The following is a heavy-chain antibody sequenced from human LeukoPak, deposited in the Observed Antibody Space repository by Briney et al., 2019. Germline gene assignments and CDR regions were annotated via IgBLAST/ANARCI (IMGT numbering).Heavy chain of an antibody. D-gene: IGHD6-13*01. CDR2: INSDGSST. J-gene: IGHJ4*02. Sequence: PGGSLRLSCAASGLTFSSYWMHWVRQAPGKGLVWVSRINSDGSSTSYADSVKGRFTISRDNAKNTLYLQMNSLRAEDTAVYYCARDYSSSWYDYWGQGTLVTASS. V-gene: IGHV3-74*01. CDR3: ARDYSSSWYDY. CDR1: GLTFSSYW.